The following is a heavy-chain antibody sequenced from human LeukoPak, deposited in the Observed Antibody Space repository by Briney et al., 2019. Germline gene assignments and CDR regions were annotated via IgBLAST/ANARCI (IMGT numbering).Heavy chain of an antibody. CDR2: IRNDGSHK. J-gene: IGHJ6*02. Sequence: GGSLRLSCAASGFTFSSHGMHWVRQAPGKGLEGVAVIRNDGSHKYYGDSVQGRFTISRDNSWNTLYLQINSLRPEDTAVYYCVKDRRTEAYGMEVWGQGTTVTVSS. V-gene: IGHV3-30*18. D-gene: IGHD2-2*01. CDR1: GFTFSSHG. CDR3: VKDRRTEAYGMEV.